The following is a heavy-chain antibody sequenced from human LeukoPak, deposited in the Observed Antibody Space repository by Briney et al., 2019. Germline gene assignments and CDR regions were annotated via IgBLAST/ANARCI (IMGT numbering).Heavy chain of an antibody. CDR1: GFTFDDYA. Sequence: QAGGSLRLSCAASGFTFDDYAMHWVRQAPGKGLEWVSLISWDSFSTNYADSVRGRFTISRDNSKNSLYLQMNSLRGEDTALYYCAKASGGFIDYWGQGTLVTVSS. CDR3: AKASGGFIDY. J-gene: IGHJ4*02. CDR2: ISWDSFST. V-gene: IGHV3-43D*03. D-gene: IGHD3-10*01.